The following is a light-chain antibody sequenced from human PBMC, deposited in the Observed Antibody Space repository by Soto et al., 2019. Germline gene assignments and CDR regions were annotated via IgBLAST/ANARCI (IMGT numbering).Light chain of an antibody. CDR1: QSVSSSY. Sequence: EIVLTQSPGTLSLSPGERATLSCRASQSVSSSYLAWYQQKPGQAPRLIIYGASSRATGIPDRFSGSGSGTDFTLTIIRLEPEDFAVYYCQQYGSSPWTFGQGTKLEIK. V-gene: IGKV3-20*01. J-gene: IGKJ1*01. CDR3: QQYGSSPWT. CDR2: GAS.